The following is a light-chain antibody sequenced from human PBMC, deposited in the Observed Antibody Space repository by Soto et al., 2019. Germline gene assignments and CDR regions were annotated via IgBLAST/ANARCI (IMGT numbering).Light chain of an antibody. CDR2: GAS. V-gene: IGKV3-20*01. Sequence: ENVLTQSPGTLSLSPGERATLSCRASQSVSSSYLAWYQQKPGQAPRLLIYGASSRATGIPDRFSGSGSGTDFTLTISRLEPEDFAVYYCQQYGSSLVTFGPGTKVDIK. CDR3: QQYGSSLVT. CDR1: QSVSSSY. J-gene: IGKJ3*01.